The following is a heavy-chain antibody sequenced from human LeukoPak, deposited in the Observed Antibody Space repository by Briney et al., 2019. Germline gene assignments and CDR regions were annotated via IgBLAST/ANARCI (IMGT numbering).Heavy chain of an antibody. D-gene: IGHD2-8*01. V-gene: IGHV4-61*01. Sequence: SETLSLTCTVSGGSVSSGTYYWSWIRQPPGKGLEWIGYIYYSGSTNYNPSLKSRVTISVDTSKNQCSLKLSSMTTADTAVYYCTRSTNLEAFDIWGQGTMVTVSS. CDR3: TRSTNLEAFDI. CDR2: IYYSGST. CDR1: GGSVSSGTYY. J-gene: IGHJ3*02.